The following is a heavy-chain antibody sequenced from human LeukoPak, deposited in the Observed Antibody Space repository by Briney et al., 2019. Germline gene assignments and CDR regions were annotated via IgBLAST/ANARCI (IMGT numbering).Heavy chain of an antibody. CDR3: ARESGYCSGGSCYSYYYMDV. D-gene: IGHD2-15*01. CDR2: IIPIFGTA. V-gene: IGHV1-69*05. J-gene: IGHJ6*03. CDR1: GGTSSSYA. Sequence: SVKVSCKASGGTSSSYAISWVRQAPGQGPEWMGGIIPIFGTANYAQKFQGRVTITTDESTSTAYMELSSLRSEDTAVYYCARESGYCSGGSCYSYYYMDVWGKGTTVTVSS.